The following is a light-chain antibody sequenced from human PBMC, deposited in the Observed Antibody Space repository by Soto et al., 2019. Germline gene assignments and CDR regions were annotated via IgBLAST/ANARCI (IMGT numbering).Light chain of an antibody. Sequence: DIQMTQSPSSLSASVGDRVTIACRASQSISSYLNWYQQKPGKAPELLIYAASTLQSGVPSRFSGSGSGIDFTLTISCLQSEDFATYYCQQYYSFPRTFGQGTKVDIK. J-gene: IGKJ1*01. V-gene: IGKV1-39*01. CDR2: AAS. CDR1: QSISSY. CDR3: QQYYSFPRT.